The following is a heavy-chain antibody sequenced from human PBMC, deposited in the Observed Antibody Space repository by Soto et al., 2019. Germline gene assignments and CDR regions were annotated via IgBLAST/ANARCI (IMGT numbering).Heavy chain of an antibody. V-gene: IGHV4-4*02. CDR1: GGYLSSSNW. Sequence: SSDTLSLTCTVSGGYLSSSNWWRCVRQPPGKGLEWIGEIYHSGSTNYNPSLKSRVTISVDKSKNQFSLKLSSVTAADTAVYYCERGAVLAAVGIFDYLGHGTLDTVSS. J-gene: IGHJ4*01. D-gene: IGHD6-13*01. CDR3: ERGAVLAAVGIFDY. CDR2: IYHSGST.